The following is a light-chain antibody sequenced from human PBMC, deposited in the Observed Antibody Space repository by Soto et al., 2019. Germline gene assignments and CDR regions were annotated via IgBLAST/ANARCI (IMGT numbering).Light chain of an antibody. CDR1: SSDVGSYNL. V-gene: IGLV2-23*01. J-gene: IGLJ2*01. CDR3: CSYAGSSTYVV. Sequence: QSALPQPASVSGSPGQSITISCTGTSSDVGSYNLVSWYQQHTGKAPKLMIYEGSKRPSGVSNSFSGSKSGNTASLTISGLQAEDEADYYCCSYAGSSTYVVFGGGIKLPVL. CDR2: EGS.